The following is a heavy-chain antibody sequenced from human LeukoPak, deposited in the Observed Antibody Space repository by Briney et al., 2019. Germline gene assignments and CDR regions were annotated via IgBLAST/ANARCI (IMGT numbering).Heavy chain of an antibody. Sequence: PGGSLRLSRAAPGFKLNIYAMSWVRQAPGKGLEWVSVISASGGSTNYAESVKGRFTMSRDNSQNTLYLQMNSLRAEDTAVYYCAKASGLGRGYFDYWGQGTLVTVSS. CDR1: GFKLNIYA. J-gene: IGHJ4*02. CDR3: AKASGLGRGYFDY. CDR2: ISASGGST. V-gene: IGHV3-23*01. D-gene: IGHD7-27*01.